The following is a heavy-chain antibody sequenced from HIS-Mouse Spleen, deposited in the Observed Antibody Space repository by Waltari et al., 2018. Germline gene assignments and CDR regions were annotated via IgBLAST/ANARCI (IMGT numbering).Heavy chain of an antibody. CDR2: IYYSGST. D-gene: IGHD1-26*01. J-gene: IGHJ4*02. Sequence: QLQLQESGPGLVKPSETLSLTCTVSGGSISSSSYYWGWIRQPPGKGLEVIGSIYYSGSTYYNPSLKSRVTISVDTSKNQFSLKLSSVTAADTAVYYCARDRELYFDYWGQGTLVTVSS. CDR1: GGSISSSSYY. CDR3: ARDRELYFDY. V-gene: IGHV4-39*07.